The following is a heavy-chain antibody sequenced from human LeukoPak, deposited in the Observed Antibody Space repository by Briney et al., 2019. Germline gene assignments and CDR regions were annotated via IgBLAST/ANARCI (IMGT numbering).Heavy chain of an antibody. J-gene: IGHJ4*02. CDR1: GFTFSSYG. CDR2: IWYDGSNK. CDR3: AKNAGGYYDSSGMKYYFDY. Sequence: GGSLRLSCAASGFTFSSYGMHWVRQAPGKGLEWVAVIWYDGSNKYYTDSVKGRFTISRDNSKNTLYLQMNSLRAEDTAVYYCAKNAGGYYDSSGMKYYFDYWGQGTLVTVSS. D-gene: IGHD3-22*01. V-gene: IGHV3-33*06.